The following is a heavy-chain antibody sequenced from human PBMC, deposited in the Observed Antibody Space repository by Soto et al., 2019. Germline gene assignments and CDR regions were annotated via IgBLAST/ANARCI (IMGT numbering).Heavy chain of an antibody. CDR1: GYTFTNYY. V-gene: IGHV1-2*04. J-gene: IGHJ4*02. CDR2: INPNSGGT. D-gene: IGHD3-10*01. Sequence: QVQLVQSGAEVKKPGASVKVSCKASGYTFTNYYLHWVRQAPGQGLEWMGWINPNSGGTHSAQKFKGWVTLTRETSINTVYMELNNLTSDDTAMYFCARDWGHYYGSGSFPSPHPSDIWGQGTLVTVSS. CDR3: ARDWGHYYGSGSFPSPHPSDI.